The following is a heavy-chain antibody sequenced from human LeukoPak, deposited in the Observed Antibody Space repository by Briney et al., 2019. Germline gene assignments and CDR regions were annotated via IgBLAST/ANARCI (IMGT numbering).Heavy chain of an antibody. Sequence: GGSLRLSCAASGFTFSSYAMHWVRQAPGKGLEWVAVISYDGSNKYYADSVKGRFTISRDNSKNTLYLQMNSLRAEDTAVYYCAREIWGGTAMVSFDFDYWGQGTLVTVSS. CDR3: AREIWGGTAMVSFDFDY. V-gene: IGHV3-30*01. D-gene: IGHD5-18*01. CDR1: GFTFSSYA. CDR2: ISYDGSNK. J-gene: IGHJ4*02.